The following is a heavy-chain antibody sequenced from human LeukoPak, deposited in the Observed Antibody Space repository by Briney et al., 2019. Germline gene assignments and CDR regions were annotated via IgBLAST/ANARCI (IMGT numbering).Heavy chain of an antibody. Sequence: GGSLRLSCAASGFTFSSYGMHWVRQAPGKGLEWAAFIRFDGSNKYYADSVKGRLTISRDNSKNTLYLQMNSLRAEDTAVYYCAKEYGYTYGEFDYWGQGTLVTVSS. CDR2: IRFDGSNK. V-gene: IGHV3-30*02. CDR1: GFTFSSYG. CDR3: AKEYGYTYGEFDY. J-gene: IGHJ4*02. D-gene: IGHD5-18*01.